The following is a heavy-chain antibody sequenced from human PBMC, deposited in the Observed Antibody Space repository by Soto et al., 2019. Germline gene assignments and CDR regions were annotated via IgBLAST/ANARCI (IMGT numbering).Heavy chain of an antibody. J-gene: IGHJ6*02. CDR2: ITGTGGNT. V-gene: IGHV3-23*01. CDR3: ARIRGYWYGLDV. CDR1: GFPLSTYG. Sequence: EVQLLESGGGLVQPGGSLRLSCAASGFPLSTYGMTWVCQAPGKGLEWVSAITGTGGNTYYVDSVKGRFTSSRDNSKNMLYLQMNSLRVEDTAVYYCARIRGYWYGLDVWGQGTTVTVSS.